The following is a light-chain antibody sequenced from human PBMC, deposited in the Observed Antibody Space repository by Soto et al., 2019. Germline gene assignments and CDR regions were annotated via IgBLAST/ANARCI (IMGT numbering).Light chain of an antibody. CDR1: QSVSDT. J-gene: IGKJ1*01. CDR2: SAS. CDR3: PQYNNWPWT. Sequence: VMTPAPATLAACPGRCATRSCMASQSVSDTLAWYQQKPGQAPRLLIYSASRRATGFPARFSGSGSGTDFTLTISSLQSKDFAVYYCPQYNNWPWTFGQGTKVDIK. V-gene: IGKV3-15*01.